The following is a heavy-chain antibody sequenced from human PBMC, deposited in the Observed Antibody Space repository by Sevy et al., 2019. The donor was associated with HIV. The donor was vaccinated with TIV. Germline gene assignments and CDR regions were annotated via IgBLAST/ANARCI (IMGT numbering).Heavy chain of an antibody. CDR3: ARVGRERELSDY. Sequence: GGSLRLSCAASGFTFSSYGMHWVRQAPGKGLEWVAVIWYDGSNKYYADSVKGRFTISRDNSKNTLYLQMNSLRAEDTAVYYCARVGRERELSDYWGQGTLVTVSS. D-gene: IGHD1-26*01. V-gene: IGHV3-33*01. CDR1: GFTFSSYG. J-gene: IGHJ4*02. CDR2: IWYDGSNK.